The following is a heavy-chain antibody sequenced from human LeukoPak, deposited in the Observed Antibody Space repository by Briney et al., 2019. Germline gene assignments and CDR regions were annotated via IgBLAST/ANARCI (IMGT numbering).Heavy chain of an antibody. D-gene: IGHD1-26*01. CDR3: ARGPIVLDY. J-gene: IGHJ4*02. CDR1: GYTFTSYG. CDR2: ISTYTGGT. V-gene: IGHV1-18*01. Sequence: ASVKVSCKASGYTFTSYGVGWVRQAPGQGLEWMGWISTYTGGTKYAQKLQGRVTLTTDTSTSTAYMELRSLRSDDTAVYYCARGPIVLDYWGQGTLVTVSS.